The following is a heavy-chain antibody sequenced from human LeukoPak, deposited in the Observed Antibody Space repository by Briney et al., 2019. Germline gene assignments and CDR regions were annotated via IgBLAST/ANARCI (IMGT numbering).Heavy chain of an antibody. CDR3: ARVGYYDSSGCFDY. CDR2: IYHSGST. D-gene: IGHD3-22*01. CDR1: GYSISSGYY. Sequence: PSETLSLTCTVSGYSISSGYYWGWIRQPPGKGLEWIGSIYHSGSTYYNPSLKSRVTISVDTSKNQFSLKLSSVTAADTAVYYCARVGYYDSSGCFDYWGQGTLVTVSS. V-gene: IGHV4-38-2*02. J-gene: IGHJ4*02.